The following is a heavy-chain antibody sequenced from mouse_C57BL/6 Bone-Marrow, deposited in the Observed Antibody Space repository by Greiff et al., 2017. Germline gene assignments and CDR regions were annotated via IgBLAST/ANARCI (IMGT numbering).Heavy chain of an antibody. V-gene: IGHV1-74*01. CDR3: AMSAGSSYDWFAY. CDR2: IHPSDSVT. J-gene: IGHJ3*01. D-gene: IGHD1-1*01. Sequence: QVQLQQPGAELVKPGASVKVSCKASGYTFTSYWMHWVKQRPGQGLEWIGRIHPSDSVTNYNQKFKGKATLTVDKSSSTAYMQLSSLTSEGSAVYDCAMSAGSSYDWFAYWGQGTLVTVSA. CDR1: GYTFTSYW.